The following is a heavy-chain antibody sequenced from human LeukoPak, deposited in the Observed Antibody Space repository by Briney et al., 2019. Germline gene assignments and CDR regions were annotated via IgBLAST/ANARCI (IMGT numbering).Heavy chain of an antibody. CDR1: GFTFADYY. CDR3: ARGGEDYGGNIVDY. V-gene: IGHV3-11*05. CDR2: ISSSSSYT. J-gene: IGHJ4*02. D-gene: IGHD4-23*01. Sequence: GGSLRLSCAASGFTFADYYMSWLRQAPGKGLEWVSYISSSSSYTNYADSVKGRFTISRDDAKNSLYLQMNSLRAEDTAVYYCARGGEDYGGNIVDYWGQGTLVTVSS.